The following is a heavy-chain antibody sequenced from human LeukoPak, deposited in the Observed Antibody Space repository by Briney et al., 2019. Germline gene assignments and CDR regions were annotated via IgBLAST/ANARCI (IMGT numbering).Heavy chain of an antibody. Sequence: VASVKVSCKASGGTFSSYAISWVRQAPGQGLEWMGGIIPIFGTANYAQKFQGRVTITADESTSTAYMELSSLRSADTAVYYCARVTRGSIVLMVYASPMDVWGQGTTVTVSS. CDR1: GGTFSSYA. CDR2: IIPIFGTA. V-gene: IGHV1-69*13. D-gene: IGHD2-8*01. CDR3: ARVTRGSIVLMVYASPMDV. J-gene: IGHJ6*02.